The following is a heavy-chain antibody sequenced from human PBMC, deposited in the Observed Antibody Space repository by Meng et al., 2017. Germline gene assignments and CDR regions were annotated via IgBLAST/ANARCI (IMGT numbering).Heavy chain of an antibody. CDR2: IIPIFGTA. V-gene: IGHV1-69*01. CDR1: GVTFGSYA. J-gene: IGHJ5*02. D-gene: IGHD6-19*01. Sequence: GPRVEAGAEVTKPVSSVKGSGKASGVTFGSYAISWGRQDPGQGLEWMGGIIPIFGTANYAQKFQGRVTITADESTSTAYMELSSLRSEDTAVYYCARDESYIAVAGPNGFDPRGQGTLVTVSS. CDR3: ARDESYIAVAGPNGFDP.